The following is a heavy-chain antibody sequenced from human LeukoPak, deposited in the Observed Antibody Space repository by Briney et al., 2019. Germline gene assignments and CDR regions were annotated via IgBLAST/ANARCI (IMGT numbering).Heavy chain of an antibody. J-gene: IGHJ4*02. CDR1: GGSFSGYY. Sequence: SETLSLTCAVYGGSFSGYYWSWIRQPPGKGLEWIGEINHSGSTIYNPSLKSRVTISVDTSKNQFSLKLSSVTAADTAVYYCARGRGVGATGNFDYWGQGTLVTVSS. CDR2: INHSGST. V-gene: IGHV4-34*01. D-gene: IGHD1-26*01. CDR3: ARGRGVGATGNFDY.